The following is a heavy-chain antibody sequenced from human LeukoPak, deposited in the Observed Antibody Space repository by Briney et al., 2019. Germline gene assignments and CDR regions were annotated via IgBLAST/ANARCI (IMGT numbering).Heavy chain of an antibody. D-gene: IGHD3-10*01. J-gene: IGHJ4*02. V-gene: IGHV4-38-2*02. Sequence: SETLSLTCSVSGYSISSGYFWGWIRQPPGQGLEWIGSIYHSGSTHYTPSLKSRVTISLDTSKNQFSLSLSSVTAADTAVYYCVRLGLGSGSQTFDYWGQGILVTVSS. CDR1: GYSISSGYF. CDR3: VRLGLGSGSQTFDY. CDR2: IYHSGST.